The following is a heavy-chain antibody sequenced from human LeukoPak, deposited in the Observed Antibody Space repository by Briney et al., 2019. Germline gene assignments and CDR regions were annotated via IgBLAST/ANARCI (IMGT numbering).Heavy chain of an antibody. J-gene: IGHJ5*02. CDR3: ARGPFPYYDILTGYYHAFDP. CDR1: GGSFSGYY. V-gene: IGHV4-34*01. D-gene: IGHD3-9*01. CDR2: INHSGST. Sequence: SETLSLTCAVYGGSFSGYYWSWIRQHPGKGLEWLGEINHSGSTNYNPSLKSRVTISVDTSKNQFSLKLSSVTAADTAVYYCARGPFPYYDILTGYYHAFDPWGQGTLVTVSS.